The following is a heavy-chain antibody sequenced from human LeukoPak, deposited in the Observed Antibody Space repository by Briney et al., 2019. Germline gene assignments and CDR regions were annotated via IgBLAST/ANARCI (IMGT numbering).Heavy chain of an antibody. V-gene: IGHV3-23*01. CDR3: AKEGAYAALNA. J-gene: IGHJ5*02. CDR2: ISNNGGYT. Sequence: GGSLRLSCAASGFTFSSSAMSWVRQAPGKGLEWVSAISNNGGYTYYADSVQGRFTISRDNSKNTLYLQMNSLRAEDTAVYYCAKEGAYAALNAWGQGTLVSVSS. CDR1: GFTFSSSA. D-gene: IGHD1-26*01.